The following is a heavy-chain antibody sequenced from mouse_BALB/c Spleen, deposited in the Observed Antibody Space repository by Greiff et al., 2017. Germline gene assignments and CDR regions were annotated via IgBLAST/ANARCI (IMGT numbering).Heavy chain of an antibody. CDR2: ISDGGSYT. D-gene: IGHD2-1*01. V-gene: IGHV5-4*02. Sequence: EVMLVESGGGLVKPGGSLKLSCAASGFTFSDYYMYWVRQTPEKRLEWVATISDGGSYTYYPDSVKGRFTISRDNAKNNLYLQMSSLKSEDTAMYYCARMVTYAMDYWGQGTSVTVSS. J-gene: IGHJ4*01. CDR3: ARMVTYAMDY. CDR1: GFTFSDYY.